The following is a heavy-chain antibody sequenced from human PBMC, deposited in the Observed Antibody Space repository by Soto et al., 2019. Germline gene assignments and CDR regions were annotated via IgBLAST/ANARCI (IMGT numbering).Heavy chain of an antibody. J-gene: IGHJ6*02. CDR3: ARTHYDSSGGDGMDV. D-gene: IGHD3-22*01. CDR2: ISYDGSNK. V-gene: IGHV3-30-3*01. CDR1: GFTFSSYA. Sequence: QVQLVESGGGVVQPARSLRLSCSVSGFTFSSYAMHWVRRAPGKGQEWVAVISYDGSNKYYADSVKGRFTISRDNSKNTLYLQMNSLRAEDTAVYYCARTHYDSSGGDGMDVWGQGTTVTVSS.